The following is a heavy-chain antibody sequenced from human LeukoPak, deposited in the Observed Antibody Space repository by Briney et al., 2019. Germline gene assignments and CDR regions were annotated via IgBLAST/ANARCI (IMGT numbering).Heavy chain of an antibody. V-gene: IGHV3-48*02. CDR1: GFTFSVYS. J-gene: IGHJ4*02. D-gene: IGHD3-16*01. CDR2: ITSNSATI. Sequence: GGSLRLSCAASGFTFSVYSMNWVRQPPGMGLEWVSYITSNSATIQYADSVKGRFTISRDNAKNSLSLQMNSLRDEDTAVYYCARSVGGHFDYWGQGMLVTVS. CDR3: ARSVGGHFDY.